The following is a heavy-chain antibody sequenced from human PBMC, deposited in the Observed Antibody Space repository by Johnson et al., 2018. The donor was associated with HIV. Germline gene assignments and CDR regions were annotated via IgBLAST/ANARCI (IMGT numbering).Heavy chain of an antibody. CDR2: VSAGGDTT. Sequence: VQLVESGGGLVQPGGSLRLSCAASGFTFSSYAMDWVRQTPGKGLAWVSAVSAGGDTTYYADSVEGRFTISRDNSKNTLYLQMNSLRAEDTAVYYCALSMRGAFDVWGQGTMVTVSS. V-gene: IGHV3-23*04. D-gene: IGHD2/OR15-2a*01. CDR1: GFTFSSYA. CDR3: ALSMRGAFDV. J-gene: IGHJ3*01.